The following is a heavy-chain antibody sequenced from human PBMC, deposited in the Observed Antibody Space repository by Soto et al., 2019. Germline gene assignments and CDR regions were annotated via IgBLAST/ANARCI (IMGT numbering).Heavy chain of an antibody. CDR1: GDSVSSNSAA. J-gene: IGHJ4*02. V-gene: IGHV6-1*01. D-gene: IGHD6-19*01. CDR3: ARGVAAVAGNGLFDY. CDR2: TYYRSKWYN. Sequence: SPTLSLTCAISGDSVSSNSAAWNWIRQSPSRGLEWLGRTYYRSKWYNDYAVSVKSRITINPDTSKNQFSLQLNSVTPEDTAVYYCARGVAAVAGNGLFDYWGQGTLVTVSS.